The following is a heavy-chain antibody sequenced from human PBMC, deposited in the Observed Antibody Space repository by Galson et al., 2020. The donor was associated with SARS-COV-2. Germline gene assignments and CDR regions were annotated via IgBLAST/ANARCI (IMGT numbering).Heavy chain of an antibody. CDR3: AREGPDYDSSYFDN. Sequence: TGGSLSLSCAASGFMFNNFAMHWVRQAPGKGLEWVAIISFDGTTEYEDSVKGRFTISRDTSKNTLFLQMNTLRPEDTAVYYCAREGPDYDSSYFDNWGRGTLVIVSS. CDR2: ISFDGTTE. J-gene: IGHJ4*01. D-gene: IGHD3-22*01. V-gene: IGHV3-30*03. CDR1: GFMFNNFA.